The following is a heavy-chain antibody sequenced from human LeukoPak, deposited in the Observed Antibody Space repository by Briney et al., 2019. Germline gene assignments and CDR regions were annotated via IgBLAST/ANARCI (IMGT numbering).Heavy chain of an antibody. V-gene: IGHV3-21*01. CDR1: GFTFSSYS. Sequence: GGSLRLSCAASGFTFSSYSMNWVRQAPGKGLEWVSSISSSSSYIYNPYSVKGRFTTSRDTAKNSLYLQMNSLRAEVTAVYYCARVQVVTNAFDGWGQGKMVSVSS. D-gene: IGHD3-22*01. J-gene: IGHJ3*01. CDR2: ISSSSSYI. CDR3: ARVQVVTNAFDG.